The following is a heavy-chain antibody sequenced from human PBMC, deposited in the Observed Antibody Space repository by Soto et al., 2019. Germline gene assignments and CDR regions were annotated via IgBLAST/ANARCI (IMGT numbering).Heavy chain of an antibody. Sequence: WWSLRLSCSASVFTVGNNYMSWLRQAPGEGLEWVSLIYSTGTTTYADSVRGRFTVSRDNAKNTLYLQMNSLRAEDTAVYYCSKEGRGSGSHYNSFGYWGQGTLVTVSS. CDR1: VFTVGNNY. CDR3: SKEGRGSGSHYNSFGY. D-gene: IGHD3-10*01. CDR2: IYSTGTT. J-gene: IGHJ4*02. V-gene: IGHV3-53*01.